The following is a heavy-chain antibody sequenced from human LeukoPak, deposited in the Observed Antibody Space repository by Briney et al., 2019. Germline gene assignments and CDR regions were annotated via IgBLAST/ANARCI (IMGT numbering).Heavy chain of an antibody. V-gene: IGHV3-53*01. CDR3: ARTDCSSTSCTFDY. CDR1: GFTFSSNY. CDR2: IYSGGST. J-gene: IGHJ4*02. Sequence: GGSLRLSCAASGFTFSSNYMSWVRQAPGKGLEWVSVIYSGGSTYYADSVKGRFTISRGNSKNTLYLQMNSLRAEDTAVYYCARTDCSSTSCTFDYWGQGTLVTVSS. D-gene: IGHD2-2*01.